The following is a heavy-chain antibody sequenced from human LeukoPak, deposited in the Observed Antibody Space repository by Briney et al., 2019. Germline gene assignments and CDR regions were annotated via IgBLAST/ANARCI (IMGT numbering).Heavy chain of an antibody. CDR3: TKSVARRLDY. CDR2: ISGNGGST. V-gene: IGHV3-23*01. Sequence: GGSLRLSCAASGLSFSSYAMSWVRQAPGKGLEWVSVISGNGGSTDYADAVKGRFTSSRDNSKDTLFLQMTTLGAEDPAVYECTKSVARRLDYWGQGTLVTVSS. CDR1: GLSFSSYA. D-gene: IGHD2-15*01. J-gene: IGHJ4*02.